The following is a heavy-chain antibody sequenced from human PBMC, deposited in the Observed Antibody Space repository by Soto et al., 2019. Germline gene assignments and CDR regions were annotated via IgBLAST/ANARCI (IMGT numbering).Heavy chain of an antibody. J-gene: IGHJ6*02. V-gene: IGHV3-48*02. Sequence: PGGSLRLSCAASGFAFSSYTMNWVRQAPGKGLEWISYISHSSSTVYYAGTVEGRFTISRDNAKNSLYLQMNSLRDDDTAVYFCARDLSYLAQNHYDISTGSHSPLYNYALDVWGQGTTVTVSS. CDR3: ARDLSYLAQNHYDISTGSHSPLYNYALDV. D-gene: IGHD3-9*01. CDR1: GFAFSSYT. CDR2: ISHSSSTV.